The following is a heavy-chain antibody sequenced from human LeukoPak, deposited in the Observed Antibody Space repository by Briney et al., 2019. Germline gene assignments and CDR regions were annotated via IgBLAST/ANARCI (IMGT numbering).Heavy chain of an antibody. CDR1: GFTFSNYW. CDR3: AAVVTATFFDY. J-gene: IGHJ4*02. CDR2: IYSGGST. Sequence: PGGSLRLSCTSSGFTFSNYWMTWVRQAPGKGLEWVSVIYSGGSTYYADSVKGRFTISRDNSKNTLYLQMNSLRAEDTAVYYCAAVVTATFFDYWGQGTLVTVSS. D-gene: IGHD2-21*02. V-gene: IGHV3-53*01.